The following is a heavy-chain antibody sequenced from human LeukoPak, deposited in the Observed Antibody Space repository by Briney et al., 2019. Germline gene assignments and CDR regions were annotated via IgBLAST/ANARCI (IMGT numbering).Heavy chain of an antibody. D-gene: IGHD2-2*01. Sequence: GGSLRLSCAASGFTFSSYAMSGVRQAPGKGLEWVSPISGSGGSTYYADSVKGRFTISRDNSKKTLYLQINSPRAEETAIHYCAKVVLSSTSRLVGYYYGMDVWGQGTTVTVSS. CDR3: AKVVLSSTSRLVGYYYGMDV. CDR1: GFTFSSYA. V-gene: IGHV3-23*01. CDR2: ISGSGGST. J-gene: IGHJ6*02.